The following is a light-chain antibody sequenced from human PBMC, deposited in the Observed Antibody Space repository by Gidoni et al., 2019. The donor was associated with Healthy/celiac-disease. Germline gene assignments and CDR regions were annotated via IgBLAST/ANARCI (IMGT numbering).Light chain of an antibody. V-gene: IGLV3-21*04. J-gene: IGLJ3*02. Sequence: SYVLTQPPSVSVAPGKPARITCGGNNIGSKSVHWYQQEPGQAPGLVIYYDSDRPSGIPERFSGSNSGNTATLTISRVEAGDEADYYCQVWDSSSDHPVFGGGTKLTVL. CDR3: QVWDSSSDHPV. CDR1: NIGSKS. CDR2: YDS.